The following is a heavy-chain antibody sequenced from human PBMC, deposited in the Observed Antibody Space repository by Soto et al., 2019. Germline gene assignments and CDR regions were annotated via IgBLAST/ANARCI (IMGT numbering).Heavy chain of an antibody. CDR3: AKALRYFDWLVRPWNAMDV. J-gene: IGHJ6*02. V-gene: IGHV3-74*01. Sequence: GGSLRLSCAASGFTFGNYWMHWVRQAPGKGLEWVSRMNSDGSTTNYADSVKGRFTISRDNSKNTLFLQMNSLRAEDTAVYYCAKALRYFDWLVRPWNAMDVWGQGTTVTVSS. CDR2: MNSDGSTT. CDR1: GFTFGNYW. D-gene: IGHD3-9*01.